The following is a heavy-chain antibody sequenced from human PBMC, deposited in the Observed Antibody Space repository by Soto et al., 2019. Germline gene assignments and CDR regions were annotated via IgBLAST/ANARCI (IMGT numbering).Heavy chain of an antibody. V-gene: IGHV3-30-3*01. Sequence: GGSLRLSCAASGFTFSTYAMHWVRHAPGKGLEWVALISHDGTNKYFADSVKGRFTISRDKCRDTLYLQMNSLRPDDTGVYYCARDLVALWFGELLLWGQGTLVTVSS. CDR1: GFTFSTYA. CDR3: ARDLVALWFGELLL. D-gene: IGHD3-10*01. J-gene: IGHJ4*02. CDR2: ISHDGTNK.